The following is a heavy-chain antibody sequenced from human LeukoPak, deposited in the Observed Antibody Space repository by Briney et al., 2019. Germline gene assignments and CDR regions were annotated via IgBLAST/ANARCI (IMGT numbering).Heavy chain of an antibody. CDR3: ARGGIAAAGFDP. J-gene: IGHJ5*02. Sequence: SETLSLTCAVYGGSFSGYYWSWIRQPPGKGLEWIGEINHSGSTNYNPSLKSRVTISVDTSKNQFSLKLSTVTAADTAVYYCARGGIAAAGFDPWGQGTLVTVSS. V-gene: IGHV4-34*01. D-gene: IGHD6-13*01. CDR1: GGSFSGYY. CDR2: INHSGST.